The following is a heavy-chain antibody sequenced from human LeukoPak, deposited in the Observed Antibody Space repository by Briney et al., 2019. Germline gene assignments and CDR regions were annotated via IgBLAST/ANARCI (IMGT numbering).Heavy chain of an antibody. V-gene: IGHV3-7*03. J-gene: IGHJ5*02. CDR2: IKHDGSEK. Sequence: QSGGSLRLSCAASGFTFSSYWMTWVRQAPGKGLEWVANIKHDGSEKYYMDSVKGRFTISRDNAKNTLYLQMHSLRAEDTAVYYCAKERVSSGWNPPWFDPWGQGTLVTVSS. CDR3: AKERVSSGWNPPWFDP. CDR1: GFTFSSYW. D-gene: IGHD6-19*01.